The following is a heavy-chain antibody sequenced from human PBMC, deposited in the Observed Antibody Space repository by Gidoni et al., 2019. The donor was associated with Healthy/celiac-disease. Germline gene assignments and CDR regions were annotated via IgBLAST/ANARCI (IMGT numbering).Heavy chain of an antibody. D-gene: IGHD1-26*01. Sequence: EVQLVESGGGLVKPGGSLRLSCAASGFTFSSYSMNWVRQATGKGLEWVSSISSSSSYIYYADSVKGRFTISRDNAKNSLYLQMNSLRAEDTAVYYCARVNSGSYTASFDYWGQGTLVTVSS. V-gene: IGHV3-21*01. CDR2: ISSSSSYI. J-gene: IGHJ4*02. CDR1: GFTFSSYS. CDR3: ARVNSGSYTASFDY.